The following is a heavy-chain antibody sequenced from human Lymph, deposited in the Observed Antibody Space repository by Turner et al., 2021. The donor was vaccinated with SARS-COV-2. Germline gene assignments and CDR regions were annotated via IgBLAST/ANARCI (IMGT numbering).Heavy chain of an antibody. CDR2: ISGNNDNT. Sequence: QVQLVQSGAEVKKPGASVKVSCKASGYTFTNYGISWVRQAPGEGLEWMGWISGNNDNTNYEQKLQGRVTMTTDTSTSTAYMKLRSLRSDDTAVYYCARSNFDWLFSPDWFDPWGQGTLVIVSS. V-gene: IGHV1-18*01. CDR3: ARSNFDWLFSPDWFDP. D-gene: IGHD3-9*01. CDR1: GYTFTNYG. J-gene: IGHJ5*02.